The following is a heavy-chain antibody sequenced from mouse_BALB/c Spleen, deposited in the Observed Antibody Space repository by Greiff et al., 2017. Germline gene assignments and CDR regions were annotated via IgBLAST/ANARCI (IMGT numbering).Heavy chain of an antibody. V-gene: IGHV3-6*02. CDR3: ARGIPYAMDY. CDR1: GYSITSGYY. Sequence: EESGPGLVKPSQSLSLTCSVTGYSITSGYYWNWIRQFPGNKLEWMGYISYDGSNNYNPSLKNRISITRDTSKNQFFLKLNSVTTEDTATYYCARGIPYAMDYWGQGTSVTVSS. J-gene: IGHJ4*01. CDR2: ISYDGSN.